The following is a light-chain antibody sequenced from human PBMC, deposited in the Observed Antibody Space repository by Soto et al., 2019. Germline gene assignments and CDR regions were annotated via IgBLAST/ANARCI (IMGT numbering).Light chain of an antibody. CDR3: SSFTPTTSLGL. CDR1: SSDIGDYNY. Sequence: QSALTQPASVSGALGQSITISCTGGSSDIGDYNYVSWYQQHPDTAPKLIIYEVSHRPSGVSHRFSGSKSGNTASLTISGLQAEDEAEYHCSSFTPTTSLGLFGTGTKVTVL. J-gene: IGLJ1*01. CDR2: EVS. V-gene: IGLV2-14*01.